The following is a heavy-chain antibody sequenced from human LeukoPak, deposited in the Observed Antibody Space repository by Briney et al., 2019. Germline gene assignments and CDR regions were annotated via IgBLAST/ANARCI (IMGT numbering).Heavy chain of an antibody. V-gene: IGHV3-74*01. CDR3: VGGYKYYFDY. J-gene: IGHJ4*02. D-gene: IGHD5-24*01. CDR1: GFTFSSYW. Sequence: LGGSLRLSCAASGFTFSSYWMHWVRQAPGKGLVWVSRINSDGSITTYADSVKGRFTISRDNAKNTLSLQMNSLRAEDTAVYYCVGGYKYYFDYWGQGTLVTV. CDR2: INSDGSIT.